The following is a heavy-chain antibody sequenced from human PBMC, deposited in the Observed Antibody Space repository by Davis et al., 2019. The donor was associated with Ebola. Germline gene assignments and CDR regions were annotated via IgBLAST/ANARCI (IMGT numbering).Heavy chain of an antibody. Sequence: MPSETLSLTCTVSGGSISSYYWSWIRQPPGKGLEWIGYIYYSGSTNYNPSLKSRVTISVDTSKNQFSLKLSSVTAADTAVYYCARRHGDGGGSYYFDYWGQGTLVTVSS. CDR3: ARRHGDGGGSYYFDY. D-gene: IGHD4-17*01. CDR2: IYYSGST. J-gene: IGHJ4*02. V-gene: IGHV4-59*01. CDR1: GGSISSYY.